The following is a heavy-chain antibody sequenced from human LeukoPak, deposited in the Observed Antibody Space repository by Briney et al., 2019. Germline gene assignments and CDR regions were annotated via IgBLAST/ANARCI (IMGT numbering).Heavy chain of an antibody. D-gene: IGHD2-15*01. V-gene: IGHV1-69*04. CDR3: ARDLVVAASELYYGMDA. CDR1: GGTFSSYA. Sequence: SVKVSCKASGGTFSSYAISWVRQAPGQGLEWMGRIIPIFGIANYAQKFQGRVTLTADKSTSTAYMELSSLRSEDTAVYYCARDLVVAASELYYGMDAWGQGTTVTVSS. J-gene: IGHJ6*02. CDR2: IIPIFGIA.